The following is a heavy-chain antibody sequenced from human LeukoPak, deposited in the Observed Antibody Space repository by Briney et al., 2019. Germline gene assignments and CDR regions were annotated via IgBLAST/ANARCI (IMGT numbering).Heavy chain of an antibody. CDR1: GGSFTTFF. CDR2: IYYSGST. V-gene: IGHV4-39*07. D-gene: IGHD3-22*01. Sequence: SETLSLTCAVYGGSFTTFFWSWIRQPPGKGLEWIGSIYYSGSTYYNPSLKSRVTISVDTSKNQFSLKLSSVTAADTAVYYCARVDGYDSSGGYWGQGTLVTVSS. CDR3: ARVDGYDSSGGY. J-gene: IGHJ4*02.